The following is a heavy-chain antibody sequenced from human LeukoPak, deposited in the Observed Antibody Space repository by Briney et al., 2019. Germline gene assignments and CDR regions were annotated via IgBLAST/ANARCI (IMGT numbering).Heavy chain of an antibody. CDR3: ARGDYRGNFDY. Sequence: SETLSLTCTVSGGSISSGGYCWSWIRQHPGKGLEWIGYVYYSGSTYYNPSLRSRVTISVDTSKSQFSLKLSSVTAADTAVYYGARGDYRGNFDYWGQGTLVTVSS. D-gene: IGHD4-23*01. J-gene: IGHJ4*02. CDR1: GGSISSGGYC. CDR2: VYYSGST. V-gene: IGHV4-31*03.